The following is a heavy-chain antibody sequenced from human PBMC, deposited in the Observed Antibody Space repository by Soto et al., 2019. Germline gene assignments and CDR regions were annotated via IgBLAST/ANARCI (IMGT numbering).Heavy chain of an antibody. Sequence: QVQLVQSGAEVKKPGSSVKVSCKASGGTFSSYAISWVRQAPAQGLEWVGGIIPIFGTANYAQKFQGRVTITADESTSTAYMEQSSLRSEDTAVYYCARASGIAAAGDYYYGMDVWGQGTTVTVSS. CDR2: IIPIFGTA. V-gene: IGHV1-69*01. D-gene: IGHD6-13*01. J-gene: IGHJ6*02. CDR1: GGTFSSYA. CDR3: ARASGIAAAGDYYYGMDV.